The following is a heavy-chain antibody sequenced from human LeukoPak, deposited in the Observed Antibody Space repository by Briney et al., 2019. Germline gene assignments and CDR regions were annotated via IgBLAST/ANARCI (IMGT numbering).Heavy chain of an antibody. D-gene: IGHD3-22*01. V-gene: IGHV3-23*01. J-gene: IGHJ4*02. CDR1: GFSLSSYA. CDR3: VKDLSTGYPYYFDY. CDR2: ISASGGTT. Sequence: PGGSLRVSCAASGFSLSSYAMSWVCQAPGEGLEWVSAISASGGTTYYADSVKGRCTISRDNSKNTLYLQMNSLRAEDTAVYYCVKDLSTGYPYYFDYWGQGTMVTVSS.